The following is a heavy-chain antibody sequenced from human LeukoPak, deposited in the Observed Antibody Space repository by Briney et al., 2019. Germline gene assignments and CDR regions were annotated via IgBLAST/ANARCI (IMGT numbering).Heavy chain of an antibody. D-gene: IGHD6-13*01. CDR1: GFTFSDHY. CDR3: AREDGYSSSWYSDY. CDR2: ISSTSIYT. Sequence: GGSLRLSCAASGFTFSDHYMSWIRQAPGKGLEWVSDISSTSIYTNYADSVKGRFTISRDNAKNSLYLQMNSLRAEDTAVYYCAREDGYSSSWYSDYWGQGTLATVSS. J-gene: IGHJ4*02. V-gene: IGHV3-11*05.